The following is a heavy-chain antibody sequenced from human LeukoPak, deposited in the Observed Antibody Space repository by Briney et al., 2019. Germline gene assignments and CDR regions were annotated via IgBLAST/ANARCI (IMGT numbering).Heavy chain of an antibody. CDR3: AKGGARYFDWLAIDY. V-gene: IGHV3-23*01. J-gene: IGHJ4*02. Sequence: PGGSLRLSCAASGFTFSSYAMSWVRQIPGKGLEWVSAISGSDAGTYYADSGKGRFTISRDNSKNTLYLQVDSLRAEDTAVYYCAKGGARYFDWLAIDYWGQGTLVTVSS. CDR2: ISGSDAGT. CDR1: GFTFSSYA. D-gene: IGHD3-9*01.